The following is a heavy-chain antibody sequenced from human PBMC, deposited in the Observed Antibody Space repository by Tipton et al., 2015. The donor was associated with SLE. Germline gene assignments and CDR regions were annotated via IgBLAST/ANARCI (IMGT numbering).Heavy chain of an antibody. V-gene: IGHV1-2*02. CDR3: ARDAAVAGSGAFDI. Sequence: QSGPEVKKPGASVKVSCKASGYTFTGYYMHWVRQAPGQGLEWMGWINPNSGGTNYAQKFQGRVTMTRDTSISTAYMELSRLRSDDTAAYYCARDAAVAGSGAFDIWGQGTMVTVSS. CDR2: INPNSGGT. D-gene: IGHD6-19*01. J-gene: IGHJ3*02. CDR1: GYTFTGYY.